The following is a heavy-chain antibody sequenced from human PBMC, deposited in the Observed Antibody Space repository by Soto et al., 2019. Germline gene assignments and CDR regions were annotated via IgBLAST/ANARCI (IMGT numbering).Heavy chain of an antibody. V-gene: IGHV3-23*01. D-gene: IGHD6-13*01. CDR3: AKRHSSSWYVSNWFDP. Sequence: EVQLLESGGGLVQPGGSLRLSCAASGFTFSSYAMSWVRQAPGKGLEWVSAISGSGGSTYYADSVKGRFTISRDNSKNTLYLQMNSLRAEDTAVYYCAKRHSSSWYVSNWFDPWGQGTLVTVSS. CDR2: ISGSGGST. J-gene: IGHJ5*02. CDR1: GFTFSSYA.